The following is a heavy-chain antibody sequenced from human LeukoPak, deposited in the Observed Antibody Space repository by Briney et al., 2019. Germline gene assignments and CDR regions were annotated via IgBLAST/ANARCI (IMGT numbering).Heavy chain of an antibody. Sequence: GGSLRLSCAASGFTFSSYGMHWVRRAPGKGLEWVAVISYDGSNKYYADSVKGRFTISRDNSKNTLYLQMNSLRAEDTAVYYCARDGPDCSGGSCYSSGYFDYWGQGTLVTVSS. V-gene: IGHV3-30*03. J-gene: IGHJ4*02. CDR2: ISYDGSNK. CDR1: GFTFSSYG. CDR3: ARDGPDCSGGSCYSSGYFDY. D-gene: IGHD2-15*01.